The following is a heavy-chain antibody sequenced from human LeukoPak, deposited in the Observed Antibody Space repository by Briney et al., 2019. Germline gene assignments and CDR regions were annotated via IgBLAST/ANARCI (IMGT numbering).Heavy chain of an antibody. J-gene: IGHJ3*02. V-gene: IGHV1-18*01. Sequence: ASVKVSCKASGYTFTDFGISWVRQAPGQGPEWMGWISAYNGDIIYGQKFQGRVTMTTDTSTSTAYMELSSLRSEDTAVYYCARDSLVGARRPVVAFDIWGQGTMVTVSS. CDR1: GYTFTDFG. CDR3: ARDSLVGARRPVVAFDI. D-gene: IGHD1-26*01. CDR2: ISAYNGDI.